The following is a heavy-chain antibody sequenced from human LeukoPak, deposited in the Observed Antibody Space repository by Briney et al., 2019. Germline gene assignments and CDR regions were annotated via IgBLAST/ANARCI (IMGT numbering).Heavy chain of an antibody. D-gene: IGHD4-17*01. V-gene: IGHV1-46*01. CDR3: ARDVDYGDYELGY. CDR2: INPSGASA. Sequence: ASVKVSCKASGYTFITYYIHWVRQAPGQGLEWMGIINPSGASASYAQKLRGRVNMTRDTSTSTVYMELSSLRTEDTAVYYCARDVDYGDYELGYWGQGTLVTVSS. CDR1: GYTFITYY. J-gene: IGHJ4*02.